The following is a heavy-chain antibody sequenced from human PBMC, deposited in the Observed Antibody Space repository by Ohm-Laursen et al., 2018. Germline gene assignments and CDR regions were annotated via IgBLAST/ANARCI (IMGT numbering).Heavy chain of an antibody. CDR3: ARNPFDY. Sequence: SLRLSCAASEFTLNSHWMHWVRQGPGEGLVWVSRITSDGTSTAYADSVRGRFTISRDTAKNTLYLQMNSLRVEDTAVYYCARNPFDYWGQGTLVTVSS. J-gene: IGHJ4*02. V-gene: IGHV3-74*01. D-gene: IGHD1-14*01. CDR2: ITSDGTST. CDR1: EFTLNSHW.